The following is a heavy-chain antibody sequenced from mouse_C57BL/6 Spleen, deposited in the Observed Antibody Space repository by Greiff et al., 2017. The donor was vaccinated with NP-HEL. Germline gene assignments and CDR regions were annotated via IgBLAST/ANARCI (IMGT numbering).Heavy chain of an antibody. J-gene: IGHJ2*01. D-gene: IGHD1-1*01. CDR1: GYTFTSYW. CDR3: TRYYYGSNYLYYFAY. CDR2: IYPGNSDT. Sequence: EVQLQQSGTVLARPGASVKMSCKTSGYTFTSYWMHWVKQRPGQGLEWIGAIYPGNSDTSYNQKFKGKAKLTAVTSASTAYMDLSSLTNEDSAVYYCTRYYYGSNYLYYFAYWGKGTTLTVSS. V-gene: IGHV1-5*01.